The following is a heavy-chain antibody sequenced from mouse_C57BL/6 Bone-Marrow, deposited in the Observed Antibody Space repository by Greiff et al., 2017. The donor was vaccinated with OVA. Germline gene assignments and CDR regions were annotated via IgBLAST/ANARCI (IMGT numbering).Heavy chain of an antibody. CDR2: IRLKSDNYAT. CDR1: GFTFSNYW. J-gene: IGHJ2*01. Sequence: EVMLVESGGGLVQPGGSMKLSCVASGFTFSNYWMNWVRQSPEKGLEWVAQIRLKSDNYATHYAESVKGRFTISRDDSKSSVYLQMNNLRAKDTGIYYCTVQTAQASDYWGQGTTLTASS. V-gene: IGHV6-3*01. CDR3: TVQTAQASDY. D-gene: IGHD3-2*02.